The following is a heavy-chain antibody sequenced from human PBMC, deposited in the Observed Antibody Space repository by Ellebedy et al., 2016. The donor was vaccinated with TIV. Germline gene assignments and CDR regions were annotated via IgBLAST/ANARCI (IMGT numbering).Heavy chain of an antibody. CDR2: MKQDGSEK. V-gene: IGHV3-7*03. CDR3: ARGPGWKTGDLDAFGL. Sequence: PGGSLRLSCAASGFTLSSYWMSWVRQAPGKGLEWVANMKQDGSEKYYVDSVKGRFTISRDTAKDSVYLQMNSLRVEDTAVYYCARGPGWKTGDLDAFGLWGQGTMVTVSS. J-gene: IGHJ3*01. D-gene: IGHD1-1*01. CDR1: GFTLSSYW.